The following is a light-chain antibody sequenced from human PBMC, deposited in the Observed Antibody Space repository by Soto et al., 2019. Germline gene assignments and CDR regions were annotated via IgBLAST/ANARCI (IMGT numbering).Light chain of an antibody. V-gene: IGKV1-5*01. J-gene: IGKJ2*01. Sequence: DIQMTQSPSTLSASVGDRVTITCRASQSISSWLAWYQQKPGKAPKLLIYDASSLERGVPSRFSGSGSGTEFTLTISSLQPDDFATYYCQQYNSYPPRYTFGQGTKLEIK. CDR2: DAS. CDR3: QQYNSYPPRYT. CDR1: QSISSW.